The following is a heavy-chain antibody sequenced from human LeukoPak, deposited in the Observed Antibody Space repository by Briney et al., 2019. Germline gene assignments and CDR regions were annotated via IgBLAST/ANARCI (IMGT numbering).Heavy chain of an antibody. D-gene: IGHD3-22*01. J-gene: IGHJ4*02. CDR3: ARALAHYYDSSGYYYFDY. CDR2: ISYEGSNK. Sequence: GGSLRLSCAASGFTFETYALHWVRQTPGKGLEWVAVISYEGSNKYYADSVKGRFTISRDNSKSTLFLQMNSLRTEDTAVYYCARALAHYYDSSGYYYFDYWGQGTLVTVSS. CDR1: GFTFETYA. V-gene: IGHV3-30-3*01.